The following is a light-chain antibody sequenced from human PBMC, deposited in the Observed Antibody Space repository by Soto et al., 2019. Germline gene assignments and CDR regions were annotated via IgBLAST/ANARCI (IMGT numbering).Light chain of an antibody. CDR2: GAS. Sequence: IVLTQSPGTLSFSPRDRATLSCRASQRVCSKYSAWYQQTPGHAPRVLIYGASIRDTDIPERFSGGASGTDFSLTSTSLESEDCAVDYCQQCGSSCFTFRPGNKVDIK. J-gene: IGKJ3*01. V-gene: IGKV3-20*01. CDR1: QRVCSKY. CDR3: QQCGSSCFT.